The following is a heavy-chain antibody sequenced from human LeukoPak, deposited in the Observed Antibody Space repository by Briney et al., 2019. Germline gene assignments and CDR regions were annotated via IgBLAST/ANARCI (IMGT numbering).Heavy chain of an antibody. D-gene: IGHD6-6*01. CDR3: AREDSSSSDY. CDR1: GFTFSSYY. CDR2: ISGSSNYI. Sequence: GGSLRLSCAASGFTFSSYYMNWVRQAPGKGLEWVSSISGSSNYIDYADSLKGRFTVSRDNAKNSLYLQMNSLRAEDTAVYYCAREDSSSSDYWGQGTLVTISS. V-gene: IGHV3-21*01. J-gene: IGHJ4*02.